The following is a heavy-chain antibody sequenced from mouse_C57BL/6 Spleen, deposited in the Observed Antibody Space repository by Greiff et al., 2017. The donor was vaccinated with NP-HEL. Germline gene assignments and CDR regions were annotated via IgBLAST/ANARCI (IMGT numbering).Heavy chain of an antibody. J-gene: IGHJ1*03. CDR1: GFTFSDYY. V-gene: IGHV5-12*01. Sequence: EVQRVESGGGLVQPGGSLKLSCAASGFTFSDYYMYWVRQTPEKRLEWVAYISNGGGSTYYPDTVKGRFTISRDNAKNTLYLQMSRLKSEDTAMYYCARQKIYYGNHWYFDVWGTGTTVTVSS. D-gene: IGHD2-1*01. CDR2: ISNGGGST. CDR3: ARQKIYYGNHWYFDV.